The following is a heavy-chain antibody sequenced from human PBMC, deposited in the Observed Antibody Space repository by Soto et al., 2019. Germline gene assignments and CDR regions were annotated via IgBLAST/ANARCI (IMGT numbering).Heavy chain of an antibody. CDR2: ISSSSSII. J-gene: IGHJ4*02. CDR1: GFTFSSYS. CDR3: ARVTDYYESSGYFDY. D-gene: IGHD3-22*01. Sequence: PGGSLRLSCAASGFTFSSYSMNWVRQAPGKGLEWVSYISSSSSIIYYADSVKGRFTISRDNAKNSLYLQMNSLRAEDTAVYYCARVTDYYESSGYFDYWGQGTLVTVSS. V-gene: IGHV3-48*01.